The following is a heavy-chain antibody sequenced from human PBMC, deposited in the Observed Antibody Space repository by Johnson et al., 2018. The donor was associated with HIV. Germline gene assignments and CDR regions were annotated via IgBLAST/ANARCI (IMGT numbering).Heavy chain of an antibody. J-gene: IGHJ3*02. D-gene: IGHD6-19*01. Sequence: VQLVESGGGVVRPGGSLRLSCAASGFTFDDYAMHWVRQAPGKGLEWVSLINWDAGATYYADSVKGRFTISRDNSKNSLYLQMNSLTTEDSALYYCARDIAASSAWSGAFDIWGQGTMVTVSS. CDR1: GFTFDDYA. CDR2: INWDAGAT. V-gene: IGHV3-43*01. CDR3: ARDIAASSAWSGAFDI.